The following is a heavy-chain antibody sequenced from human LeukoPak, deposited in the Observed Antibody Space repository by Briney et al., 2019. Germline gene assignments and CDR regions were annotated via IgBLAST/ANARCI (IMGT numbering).Heavy chain of an antibody. CDR2: ISSSSSYI. CDR3: AREYYDFWSGYYPYYFDH. Sequence: GGSLRLSCAASGFTFSSYSMNWVRQAPGKGLEWVSSISSSSSYIYYADSVKGRFTISRDNAKNSLYLQMNSLRAEDTAVYYCAREYYDFWSGYYPYYFDHWGQGTLVTVSS. D-gene: IGHD3-3*01. V-gene: IGHV3-21*01. J-gene: IGHJ4*02. CDR1: GFTFSSYS.